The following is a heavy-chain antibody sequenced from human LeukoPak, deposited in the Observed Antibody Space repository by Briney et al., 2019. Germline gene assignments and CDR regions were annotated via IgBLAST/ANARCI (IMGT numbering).Heavy chain of an antibody. CDR2: IYHSGST. V-gene: IGHV4-38-2*02. Sequence: SETLSLTCTVSGYSISSGYYWGWIRQPPGKGLEWIGSIYHSGSTYYNPSLKSRVTISVDTSKNQFSLKLSSVTAADTAVYYCAGVLSLTIWFDPWGQGTLVTVSS. J-gene: IGHJ5*02. D-gene: IGHD6-13*01. CDR3: AGVLSLTIWFDP. CDR1: GYSISSGYY.